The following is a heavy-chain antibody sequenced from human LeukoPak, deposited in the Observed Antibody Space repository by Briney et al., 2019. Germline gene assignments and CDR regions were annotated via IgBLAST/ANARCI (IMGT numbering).Heavy chain of an antibody. J-gene: IGHJ4*02. Sequence: GGSLRLSCAASGFTVSGNYMTWVRQAPGKGLECVSVIYSSGSTYYADSVEGRFTISRDNSKNTQYLHMNSLRAEDTAVYYCAGCRWNYHYFEHWGQGTLVTVSS. D-gene: IGHD1-7*01. CDR3: AGCRWNYHYFEH. CDR1: GFTVSGNY. V-gene: IGHV3-66*01. CDR2: IYSSGST.